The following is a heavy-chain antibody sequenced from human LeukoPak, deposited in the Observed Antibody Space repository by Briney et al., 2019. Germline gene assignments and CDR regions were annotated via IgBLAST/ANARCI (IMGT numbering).Heavy chain of an antibody. J-gene: IGHJ4*02. V-gene: IGHV4-59*08. Sequence: SETLSLTCTVYGGSISSYYWSWIRQPPGKGLEWIGYIYYSGSTNYNPSLKSRVTTSVDTSKNQFPLKLSSVTAAETAVYYCARHSGSRYSGYDLGLGVDYWGQGTLVTVSS. CDR1: GGSISSYY. CDR3: ARHSGSRYSGYDLGLGVDY. D-gene: IGHD5-12*01. CDR2: IYYSGST.